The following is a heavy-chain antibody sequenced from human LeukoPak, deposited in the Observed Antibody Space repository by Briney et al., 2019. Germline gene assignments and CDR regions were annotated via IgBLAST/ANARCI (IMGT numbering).Heavy chain of an antibody. D-gene: IGHD1-1*01. CDR3: ARAIYKSTGTYGY. J-gene: IGHJ4*02. Sequence: SETLSLTCAVYGGSFSGYYWSWICQPPGKGLEWIGEINHTGSTNHNPSLKSRATISVDTSKNQFSLKLSSVTAADTAVYYCARAIYKSTGTYGYWGQGTLVTVSS. CDR1: GGSFSGYY. V-gene: IGHV4-34*04. CDR2: INHTGST.